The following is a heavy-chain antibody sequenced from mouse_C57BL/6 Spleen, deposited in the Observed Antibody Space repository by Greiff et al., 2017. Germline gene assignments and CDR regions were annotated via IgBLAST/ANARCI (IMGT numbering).Heavy chain of an antibody. V-gene: IGHV1-53*01. CDR1: GYTFTSYW. CDR3: ARWGKFYDLSFGFAY. CDR2: INPSNGGT. D-gene: IGHD2-3*01. J-gene: IGHJ3*01. Sequence: VQLQQPGTELVKPGASVKLSCKASGYTFTSYWMHWVKQRPGQGLEWIGNINPSNGGTNYNEKFKSKATLTVDKSSSTAYMQLSSLTSEDSAVYYCARWGKFYDLSFGFAYWGQGTLVTVSA.